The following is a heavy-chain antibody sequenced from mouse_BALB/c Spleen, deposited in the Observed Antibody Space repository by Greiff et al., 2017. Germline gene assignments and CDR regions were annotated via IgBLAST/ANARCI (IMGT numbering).Heavy chain of an antibody. CDR1: GFTFNTYA. CDR2: IRSKSNNYAT. D-gene: IGHD2-4*01. V-gene: IGHV10-1*02. J-gene: IGHJ4*01. CDR3: VRHMITTYYYAMDY. Sequence: EVQLQESGGGLVQPKGSLKLSCAASGFTFNTYAMNWVRQAPGKGLEWVARIRSKSNNYATYYADSVKDRFTISRDDSQSMLYLQMNNLKTEDTAMYYCVRHMITTYYYAMDYWGQGTSVTVSS.